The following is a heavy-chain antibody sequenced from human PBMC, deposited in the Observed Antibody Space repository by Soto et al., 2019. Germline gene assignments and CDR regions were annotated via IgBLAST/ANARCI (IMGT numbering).Heavy chain of an antibody. CDR2: ISSSSSYI. CDR3: ARDNLAMVSPFDY. J-gene: IGHJ4*02. Sequence: EVQLVESGGGLVKPGGSLRLSCAASGFTFSSYSMNWVRQAPGKGLEWVSSISSSSSYIYYADSVKGRFTISRDNAKNSLYLQMNSLRAEDTAVYYCARDNLAMVSPFDYWGQGTLVTVSS. V-gene: IGHV3-21*01. CDR1: GFTFSSYS. D-gene: IGHD5-18*01.